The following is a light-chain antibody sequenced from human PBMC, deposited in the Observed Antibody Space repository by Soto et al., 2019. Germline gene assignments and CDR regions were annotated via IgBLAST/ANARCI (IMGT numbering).Light chain of an antibody. V-gene: IGLV1-44*01. Sequence: QSVLTQPPSASGTPGQRVTISRSGSSSNIGSNTVNWYQQLPGTAPKLLIYSNNQRPSGVPDRFSGSKSGTSASLAISGLQSEDEADYYCAAWDDSRDVFGTGTKVTVL. CDR1: SSNIGSNT. CDR3: AAWDDSRDV. J-gene: IGLJ1*01. CDR2: SNN.